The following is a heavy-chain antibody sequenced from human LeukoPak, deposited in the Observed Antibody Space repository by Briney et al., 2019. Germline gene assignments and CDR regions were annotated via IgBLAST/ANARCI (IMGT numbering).Heavy chain of an antibody. CDR3: ARRRRIVGATPGAFDI. CDR2: INHSGST. J-gene: IGHJ3*02. Sequence: AETLSLTCAVYGGSFSGYYWSWIRQPPGKGLEWIGEINHSGSTNYNPSLKSRVTISVDTSKNQFSLKLSSVTAADTAVYYCARRRRIVGATPGAFDIWGQGTMVTVSS. V-gene: IGHV4-34*01. D-gene: IGHD1-26*01. CDR1: GGSFSGYY.